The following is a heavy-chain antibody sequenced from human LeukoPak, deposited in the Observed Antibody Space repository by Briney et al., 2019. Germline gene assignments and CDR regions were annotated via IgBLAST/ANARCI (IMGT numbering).Heavy chain of an antibody. D-gene: IGHD3-22*01. CDR1: GYTFISYG. V-gene: IGHV1-69*13. CDR3: ARDGGYYYDSSGYYPGPFDY. CDR2: IIPIFGTA. J-gene: IGHJ4*02. Sequence: ASVKVSCKASGYTFISYGISWVRQAPGQGLEWMGGIIPIFGTANYAQKFQGRVTITADESTSTAYMELSSLRSEDTAVYYCARDGGYYYDSSGYYPGPFDYWGQGTLVTVSS.